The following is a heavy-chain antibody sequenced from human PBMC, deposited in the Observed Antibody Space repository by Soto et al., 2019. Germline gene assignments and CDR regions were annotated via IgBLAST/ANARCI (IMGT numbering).Heavy chain of an antibody. V-gene: IGHV3-73*01. D-gene: IGHD2-15*01. Sequence: EVQLVESGGGLVQPGGSLKLSCAASEFTFSDSAMHWVRQASGKGLEWVGRIRSKRNTDATAYAASVKGRFTISRDDSKTTAYLQMNSLKTEDTAVYYCTRHVDCSGGSCCSGYSYYMDVWGKGTTVTVSS. CDR2: IRSKRNTDAT. CDR3: TRHVDCSGGSCCSGYSYYMDV. CDR1: EFTFSDSA. J-gene: IGHJ6*03.